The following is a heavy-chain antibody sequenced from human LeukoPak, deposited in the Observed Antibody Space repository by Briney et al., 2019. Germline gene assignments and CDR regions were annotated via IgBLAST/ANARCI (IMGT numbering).Heavy chain of an antibody. CDR3: ARDHGYYGMDV. CDR2: SSYSGST. V-gene: IGHV4-59*01. Sequence: SETLSLTCTVSGGSISSNYWNWLRQPPGKGLEWIGCSSYSGSTFYNPSLKSRVTISLDTSKNEFSLKLRSVTAADTAVYYCARDHGYYGMDVWGQGTTVTVSS. CDR1: GGSISSNY. J-gene: IGHJ6*02.